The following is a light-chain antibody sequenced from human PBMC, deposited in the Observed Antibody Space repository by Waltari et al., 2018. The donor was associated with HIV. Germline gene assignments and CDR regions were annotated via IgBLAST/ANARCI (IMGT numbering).Light chain of an antibody. V-gene: IGLV1-47*01. CDR2: RNN. CDR3: AAWDDSLSGPVYV. CDR1: SSNIGSNY. Sequence: QSVLTQPPSASGTPGQRVTISCSGSSSNIGSNYVYWYQQLPGTAPKLLIYRNNQRPSGVPDRFSGSKSGTSASLAISGLRSEDEADYYCAAWDDSLSGPVYVFGTGTKVTVL. J-gene: IGLJ1*01.